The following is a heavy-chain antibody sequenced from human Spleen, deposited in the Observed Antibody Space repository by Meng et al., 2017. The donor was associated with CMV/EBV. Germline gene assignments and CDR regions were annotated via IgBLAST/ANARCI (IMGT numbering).Heavy chain of an antibody. CDR3: ARLDCSGGSCYPIGYFQH. CDR2: INHSGST. J-gene: IGHJ1*01. CDR1: GGSFSGYY. D-gene: IGHD2-15*01. Sequence: QLQYCGAGLLKPSETLSLTCAGYGGSFSGYYWSWIRQPPGKGLEWIGEINHSGSTNYNPSLKSRVTISVDTSKNQFSLKLSSVTAADTAVYYCARLDCSGGSCYPIGYFQHWGQGTLVTVSS. V-gene: IGHV4-34*01.